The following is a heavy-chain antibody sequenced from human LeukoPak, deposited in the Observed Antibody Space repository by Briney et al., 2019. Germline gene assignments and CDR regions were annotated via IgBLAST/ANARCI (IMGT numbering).Heavy chain of an antibody. V-gene: IGHV1-2*02. CDR1: GYTFTMYY. CDR2: ISTNSGDT. Sequence: ASVKVSCKASGYTFTMYYFHWVRQAPGQGLEWMGWISTNSGDTNYAQKFQGRVTMTRDTSISTGYMELSRLTSDDTAVYYCARGGAVGATDYWGQGTLVTVSS. J-gene: IGHJ4*02. CDR3: ARGGAVGATDY. D-gene: IGHD1-26*01.